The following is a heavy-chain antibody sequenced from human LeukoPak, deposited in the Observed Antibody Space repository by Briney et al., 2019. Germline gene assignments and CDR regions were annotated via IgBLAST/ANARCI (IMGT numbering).Heavy chain of an antibody. Sequence: SETLSLTCAVSGGSISSGGYSWSWIRQPPGKGLEWIGYIYHSGSTYYNPSLKSRATISVDRSKNQFSLKQSSVTAADTAVYYCARESGYSGYDYFDYWGQGTLVTVSS. CDR3: ARESGYSGYDYFDY. CDR2: IYHSGST. J-gene: IGHJ4*02. D-gene: IGHD5-12*01. CDR1: GGSISSGGYS. V-gene: IGHV4-30-2*01.